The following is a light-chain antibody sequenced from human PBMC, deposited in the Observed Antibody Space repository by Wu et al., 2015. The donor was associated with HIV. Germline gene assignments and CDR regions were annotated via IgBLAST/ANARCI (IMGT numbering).Light chain of an antibody. CDR3: QQYDSSPPWT. V-gene: IGKV3-20*01. J-gene: IGKJ1*01. CDR2: GVS. CDR1: QSISANY. Sequence: IVLTQTPGTLPLSPGERATLSCRASQSISANYLAWYQQKPGQAPRLLIFGVSNRASGIPARFSGSGSGTDFTLTISRLEPEDFAVYYCQQYDSSPPWTFGQGTRVE.